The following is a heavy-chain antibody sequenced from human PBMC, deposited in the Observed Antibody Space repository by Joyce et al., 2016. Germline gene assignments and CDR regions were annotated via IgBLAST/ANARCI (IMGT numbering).Heavy chain of an antibody. V-gene: IGHV1-69*01. CDR3: ARAGRSYSYYEGPWFDP. Sequence: QVQLVQSGAEVKKPGSSVKVSCKASGGTFSNYAINRVRQAPGQGLEWMGGIVPIFDTANYAQKFQGRVTITADESTSTAYMELSSLRSEDTAVYYCARAGRSYSYYEGPWFDPWGQGTLVTVSS. CDR1: GGTFSNYA. CDR2: IVPIFDTA. D-gene: IGHD4-11*01. J-gene: IGHJ5*02.